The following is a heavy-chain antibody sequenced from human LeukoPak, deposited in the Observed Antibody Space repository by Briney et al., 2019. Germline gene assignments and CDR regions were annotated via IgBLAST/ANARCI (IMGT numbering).Heavy chain of an antibody. J-gene: IGHJ5*02. CDR1: GYTFTSYD. D-gene: IGHD2-21*02. Sequence: GASVKVSCKASGYTFTSYDINWVRQATGQGLEWMGWINPNSGGTNYAQKFQGRVTMTRDTSISTAYMGLSRLRSDDTAVYYCARGVVVTDLWFDPWGQGTLVTVSS. CDR3: ARGVVVTDLWFDP. V-gene: IGHV1-2*02. CDR2: INPNSGGT.